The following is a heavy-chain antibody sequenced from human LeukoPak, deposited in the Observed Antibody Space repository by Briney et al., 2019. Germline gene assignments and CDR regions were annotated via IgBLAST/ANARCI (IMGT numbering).Heavy chain of an antibody. Sequence: SQTLSLTCAISGGSVSSNSVTWNWIRQSPSRGLEWLGRTYYRSTWYNDYAVSVRGRITVNPDTSKNQFSLHLNSVTPEDTAVYYCARRLTQYDCFDPWGQGILVTVSS. V-gene: IGHV6-1*01. J-gene: IGHJ5*02. CDR2: TYYRSTWYN. CDR3: ARRLTQYDCFDP. D-gene: IGHD2-2*01. CDR1: GGSVSSNSVT.